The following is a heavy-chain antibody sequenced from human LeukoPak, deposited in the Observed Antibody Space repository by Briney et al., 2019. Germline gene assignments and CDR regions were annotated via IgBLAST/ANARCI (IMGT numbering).Heavy chain of an antibody. CDR2: IYYSGST. D-gene: IGHD3-10*01. CDR1: GGSISSYY. Sequence: SETLSLTCTVSGGSISSYYWSWIRQPPGKGLEWIGYIYYSGSTNYNPSLKSRVTISVDTSKNQLSLKLSSVTAADTAVYYCARPYGSGSYDAFDIWGQGTMVTVSS. CDR3: ARPYGSGSYDAFDI. V-gene: IGHV4-59*08. J-gene: IGHJ3*02.